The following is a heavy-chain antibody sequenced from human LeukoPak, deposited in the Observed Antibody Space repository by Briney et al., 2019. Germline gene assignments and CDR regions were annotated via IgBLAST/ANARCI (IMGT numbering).Heavy chain of an antibody. V-gene: IGHV3-48*01. CDR3: ARERGPYCSSTSCFLDAFDI. CDR1: GFTFSSYS. CDR2: ISSSSSTI. J-gene: IGHJ3*02. D-gene: IGHD2-2*01. Sequence: PGGSLRLSCAASGFTFSSYSMNWVSQAPGKGLEWGSYISSSSSTIYYADSVKEPFTISRDNAKNSLYLQMNGLRAEDTVVYYCARERGPYCSSTSCFLDAFDIWGQGTMVTVSS.